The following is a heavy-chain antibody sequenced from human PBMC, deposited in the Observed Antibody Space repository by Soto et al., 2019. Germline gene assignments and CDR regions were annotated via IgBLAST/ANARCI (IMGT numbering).Heavy chain of an antibody. Sequence: GGSLRLSCAASGFTVSSNFMSWVRQAPGKGLEWVSIIYSGGTTYYADSVKGRFTISRDNSKNTLYLQMDSLSAEDTAVYYCASRRNPYGAYDYWGQGTLVTVS. CDR3: ASRRNPYGAYDY. V-gene: IGHV3-66*01. D-gene: IGHD4-17*01. CDR1: GFTVSSNF. J-gene: IGHJ4*02. CDR2: IYSGGTT.